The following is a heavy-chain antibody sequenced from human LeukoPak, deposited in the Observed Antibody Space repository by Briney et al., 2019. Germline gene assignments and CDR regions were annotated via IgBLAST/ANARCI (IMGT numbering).Heavy chain of an antibody. CDR3: AGDFYYGSGRFDY. V-gene: IGHV3-48*03. D-gene: IGHD3-10*01. Sequence: GGSLRLSCAASGFTFSNYEMNWVRQAPGKGLEWVSYISSSGNTIYYADSVKGRFTISRDNAKNSLYLQMNSLRAEDTAIYYCAGDFYYGSGRFDYWGQGTLVSVSS. CDR1: GFTFSNYE. J-gene: IGHJ4*02. CDR2: ISSSGNTI.